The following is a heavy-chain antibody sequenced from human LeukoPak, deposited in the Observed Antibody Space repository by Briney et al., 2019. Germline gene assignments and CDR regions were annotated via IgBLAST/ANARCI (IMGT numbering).Heavy chain of an antibody. Sequence: GGSLRLSCAASGFTFSSYSMNWVRQAPGKGLEWVSSISSSSSYIYYADSVKGRFTISRDNAKNSLYLQMNSLRAEDTAVYYCARGDYYYDSSGYLGLDYWGQGTLVTVSS. D-gene: IGHD3-22*01. CDR2: ISSSSSYI. J-gene: IGHJ4*02. CDR1: GFTFSSYS. V-gene: IGHV3-21*01. CDR3: ARGDYYYDSSGYLGLDY.